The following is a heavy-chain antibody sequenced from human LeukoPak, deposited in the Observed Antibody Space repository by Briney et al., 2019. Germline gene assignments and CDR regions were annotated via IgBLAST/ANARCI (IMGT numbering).Heavy chain of an antibody. V-gene: IGHV1-24*01. CDR3: AREPKVDVDTAMVWVPTRYPDY. Sequence: ASVKVSCKVSGYTLTELSMHWVRQAPGKGLEWMGGFDPEDGETLYAQKLQGRVTMTEDTSTDTAYMELSSLRAEDTAVYYCAREPKVDVDTAMVWVPTRYPDYWGQGTLVTVSS. CDR2: FDPEDGET. D-gene: IGHD5-18*01. J-gene: IGHJ4*02. CDR1: GYTLTELS.